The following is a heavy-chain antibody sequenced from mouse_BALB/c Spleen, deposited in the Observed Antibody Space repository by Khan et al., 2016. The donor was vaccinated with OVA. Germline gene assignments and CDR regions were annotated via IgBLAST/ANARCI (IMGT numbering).Heavy chain of an antibody. Sequence: QIQLVQSGPELKKPGETVKISCKASGYTFTDYGMNWVKRTPGKGLKWMGWINTYTGEPTYADDFKGRFAFSLETSASTAYLQINNLKNEATATYCCERAPTGFAYWGQGTLVTVSA. V-gene: IGHV9-3-1*01. CDR3: ERAPTGFAY. CDR2: INTYTGEP. CDR1: GYTFTDYG. J-gene: IGHJ3*01.